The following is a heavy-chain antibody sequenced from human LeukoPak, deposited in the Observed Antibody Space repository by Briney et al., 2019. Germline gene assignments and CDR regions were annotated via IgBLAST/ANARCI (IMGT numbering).Heavy chain of an antibody. CDR3: ARDIAVAPWPYYYYMDV. CDR1: GFTFSSYA. D-gene: IGHD6-19*01. CDR2: ISYDGSNK. V-gene: IGHV3-30*04. J-gene: IGHJ6*03. Sequence: GGSLRLSCAASGFTFSSYAMHWVRQAPGKGLEWVAVISYDGSNKYYADSVKGRFTISRDNSKSTLYLQMNSLRAEDTAVYYCARDIAVAPWPYYYYMDVWGKGTTVTVSS.